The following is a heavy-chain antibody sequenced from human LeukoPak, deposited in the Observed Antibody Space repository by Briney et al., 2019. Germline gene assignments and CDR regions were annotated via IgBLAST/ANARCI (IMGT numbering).Heavy chain of an antibody. CDR1: GLTFSSCA. CDR2: ISDSGGRT. V-gene: IGHV3-23*01. Sequence: GGSLRLSCADSGLTFSSCAMSWVRQAPGKGLEWVSLISDSGGRTHYADSVKGRFTISRDNSKNTLYLQMNSLRAEDTAVYYCAKDSPASSSRCLFDSWGQGTLVTVSS. D-gene: IGHD2-2*01. CDR3: AKDSPASSSRCLFDS. J-gene: IGHJ4*02.